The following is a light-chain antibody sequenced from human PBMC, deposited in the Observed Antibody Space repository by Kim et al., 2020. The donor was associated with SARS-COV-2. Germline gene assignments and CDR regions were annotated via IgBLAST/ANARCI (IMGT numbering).Light chain of an antibody. CDR2: DND. CDR3: GTCDASLTAGEV. V-gene: IGLV1-51*01. CDR1: SSNIGVNS. J-gene: IGLJ2*01. Sequence: VTTSLLGSSSNIGVNSVSRSQHLPCTAPKLVIYDNDKRPSGVPDRFSGCKSGTSATLGITGLQPGDEADYFCGTCDASLTAGEVFGGGTQLTVL.